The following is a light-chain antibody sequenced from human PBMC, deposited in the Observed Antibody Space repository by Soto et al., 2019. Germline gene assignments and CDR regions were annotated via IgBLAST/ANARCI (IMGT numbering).Light chain of an antibody. CDR1: QSISNW. CDR2: DAS. Sequence: DIQMTQAPSTLSASVGDRVTITCRASQSISNWLAWYQQKPGKVPELLIYDASMLQSGVPLRFSGSGSGTEFTLTISSMQPDDFATYYCQQYSSYSTLGQGTKVEI. CDR3: QQYSSYST. J-gene: IGKJ1*01. V-gene: IGKV1-5*01.